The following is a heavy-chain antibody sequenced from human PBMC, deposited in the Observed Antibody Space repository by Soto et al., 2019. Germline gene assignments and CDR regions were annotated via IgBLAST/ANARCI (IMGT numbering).Heavy chain of an antibody. Sequence: PSETLSLTCAVYGGSFSGYYWSWIRQPPGKGLEWIGEINHSGSTNYNPSLKSRVTISVDTSKNQFSLKLSSVTAADTAVYYFARAPRYYDFWSGYHVRNHYYYGMDVWGQGTTVTVS. CDR1: GGSFSGYY. CDR3: ARAPRYYDFWSGYHVRNHYYYGMDV. J-gene: IGHJ6*02. CDR2: INHSGST. V-gene: IGHV4-34*01. D-gene: IGHD3-3*01.